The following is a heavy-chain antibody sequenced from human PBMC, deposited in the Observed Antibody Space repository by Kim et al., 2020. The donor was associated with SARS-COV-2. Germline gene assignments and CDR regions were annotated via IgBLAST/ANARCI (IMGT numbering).Heavy chain of an antibody. J-gene: IGHJ4*02. Sequence: SETLSLTCAVYGGSFSGYYWSWIRQPPGKGLEWIGEINHSGSTNYNPSLKSRVTISVDTSKNQFSLKLSSVTAADTAVYYCARGYMGIVVVVAATYFDYWGQGTLVTVSS. CDR2: INHSGST. CDR1: GGSFSGYY. CDR3: ARGYMGIVVVVAATYFDY. D-gene: IGHD2-15*01. V-gene: IGHV4-34*01.